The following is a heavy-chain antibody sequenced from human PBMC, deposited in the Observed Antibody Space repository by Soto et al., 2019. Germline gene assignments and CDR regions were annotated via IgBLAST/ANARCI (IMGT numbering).Heavy chain of an antibody. D-gene: IGHD3-16*01. CDR2: TSYDGSDN. Sequence: QVQLVESGGGVVQPGTSLRVSCVGSGFTFRSYVIHWVRQAPGKGLEWVALTSYDGSDNYYDDSVRGRFTISRDNSRNTVDLQMDSLRLEDTALYYCARWGTTGGLDVWGQGTLVYVSS. J-gene: IGHJ1*01. CDR1: GFTFRSYV. V-gene: IGHV3-30*04. CDR3: ARWGTTGGLDV.